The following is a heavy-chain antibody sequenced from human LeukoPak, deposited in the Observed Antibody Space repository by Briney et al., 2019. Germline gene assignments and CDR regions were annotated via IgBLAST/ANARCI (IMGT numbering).Heavy chain of an antibody. Sequence: SETLSLTCAVYGGSFSGYYWSWIRQPSGKGLEWIGEINHSGSTNYNPSLKSRVTISVDTSKNQFSLKLSSVTAADTAVYYCARGDYGDRGYYFDYWGQGTLVTVSS. V-gene: IGHV4-34*01. D-gene: IGHD4-17*01. CDR3: ARGDYGDRGYYFDY. CDR2: INHSGST. J-gene: IGHJ4*02. CDR1: GGSFSGYY.